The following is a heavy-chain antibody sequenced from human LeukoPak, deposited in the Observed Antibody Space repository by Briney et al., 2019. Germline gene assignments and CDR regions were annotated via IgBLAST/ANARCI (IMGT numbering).Heavy chain of an antibody. CDR2: IYYSGST. CDR3: ARDSFSAAAGRYGMDV. CDR1: GGSVSSGSYY. V-gene: IGHV4-61*01. D-gene: IGHD6-13*01. Sequence: SGTLSPTRTVSGGSVSSGSYYWSWIRQPPGKGLEWIGYIYYSGSTNYNPSLKSRVTISVDTSKNQFSLKVSSVTAADTAVYYCARDSFSAAAGRYGMDVWGKGTTVTVSS. J-gene: IGHJ6*04.